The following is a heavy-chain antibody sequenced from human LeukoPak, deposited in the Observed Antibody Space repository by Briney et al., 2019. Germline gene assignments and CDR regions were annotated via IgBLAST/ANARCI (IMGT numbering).Heavy chain of an antibody. CDR2: MDPNSGNT. Sequence: ASVKVSCKASGYTFTGYYMHWVRQAPGQGLEWMGWMDPNSGNTGYAQKFQGRVTMTRNTSISTAYMELSSLRSEDMAVYYCARGRWYDYWGQGTLVTVSS. CDR3: ARGRWYDY. J-gene: IGHJ4*02. D-gene: IGHD6-13*01. CDR1: GYTFTGYY. V-gene: IGHV1-8*02.